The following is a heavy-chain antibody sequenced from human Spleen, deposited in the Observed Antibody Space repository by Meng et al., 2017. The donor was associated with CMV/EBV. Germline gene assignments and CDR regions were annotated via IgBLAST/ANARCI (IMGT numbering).Heavy chain of an antibody. CDR3: ARGKLNLSP. D-gene: IGHD3-9*01. V-gene: IGHV4-34*12. J-gene: IGHJ5*02. CDR1: CVSFRGYY. CDR2: IIESGGT. Sequence: LSLTCAVSCVSFRGYYWSWVRPSPGKGLEWIGEIIESGGTVYNPSLESRVTMSIDKSNNQFSLRLTSVTAADTAVYFCARGKLNLSPWGRGTLVTVSS.